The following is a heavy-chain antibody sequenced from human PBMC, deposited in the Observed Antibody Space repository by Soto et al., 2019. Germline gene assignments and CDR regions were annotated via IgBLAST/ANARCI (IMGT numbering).Heavy chain of an antibody. CDR2: IYYSGIT. CDR1: PNAISSYY. V-gene: IGHV4-59*01. D-gene: IGHD3-3*01. Sequence: QVHLQESGPGLVKPSETLSLTCNVSPNAISSYYWSWIRQPPGKGLEWIGYIYYSGITKYNPSLKSPVTMSVDTSKNEFSLKVTYVTAADTAVYFCARKKDYWSVTTPHYSFYGMDVWGPGTTVAVS. CDR3: ARKKDYWSVTTPHYSFYGMDV. J-gene: IGHJ6*02.